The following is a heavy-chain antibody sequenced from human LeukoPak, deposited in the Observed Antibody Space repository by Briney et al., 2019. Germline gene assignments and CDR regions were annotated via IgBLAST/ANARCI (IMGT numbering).Heavy chain of an antibody. D-gene: IGHD3-16*01. CDR2: IYYSGST. CDR1: GGSISSSSYY. V-gene: IGHV4-39*07. Sequence: SETLSLTCTVSGGSISSSSYYWGWIRQPPGKGLEWIGSIYYSGSTYYNPSLKSRVTISVDTSKNQFSLKLSSVTAADTAVYYCARFGHRAAHYYYYYGMDVWGQGTTVTVSS. CDR3: ARFGHRAAHYYYYYGMDV. J-gene: IGHJ6*02.